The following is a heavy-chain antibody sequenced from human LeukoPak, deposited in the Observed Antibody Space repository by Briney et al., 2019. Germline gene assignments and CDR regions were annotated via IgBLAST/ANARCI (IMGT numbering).Heavy chain of an antibody. CDR1: GYAFSSYG. Sequence: ASVQVSCKASGYAFSSYGINWVRRAPGQELEWMGWISAYNGHTNYVQKMQGRVTMTTDTSTNTAYMELRSLRSDDTAVYYCARGPGIAVAGVFDYWGQGSLVTVSS. D-gene: IGHD6-19*01. V-gene: IGHV1-18*04. CDR2: ISAYNGHT. J-gene: IGHJ4*02. CDR3: ARGPGIAVAGVFDY.